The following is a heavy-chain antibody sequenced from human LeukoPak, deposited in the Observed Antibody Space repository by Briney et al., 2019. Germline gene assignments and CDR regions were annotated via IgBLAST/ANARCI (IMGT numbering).Heavy chain of an antibody. CDR1: GVSFSDYY. CDR3: ARAPVTAFSAAPHEPFDI. Sequence: PSETLSLTCTVSGVSFSDYYWSWIRQPPGKGLEWIGYIYYSGSTNYNPSLKSRVTISVDTSKNQFSLKLSSVTAADTAVYYCARAPVTAFSAAPHEPFDIWGQGKVVIVSS. D-gene: IGHD2/OR15-2a*01. V-gene: IGHV4-59*01. CDR2: IYYSGST. J-gene: IGHJ3*02.